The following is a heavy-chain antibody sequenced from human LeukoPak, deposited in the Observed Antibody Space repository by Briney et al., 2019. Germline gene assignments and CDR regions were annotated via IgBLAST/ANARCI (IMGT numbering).Heavy chain of an antibody. CDR2: ISGSGGST. V-gene: IGHV3-23*01. Sequence: GWSLRLACAASGFTFSSYAMNWVRQAPGKGLEWVSAISGSGGSTYYADSVKGRFTISRDNSKNTLYLQMNSLRAEDTAVYYCAKQKGSGSYTEYFQHWGQGTLVTVSS. CDR1: GFTFSSYA. D-gene: IGHD6-19*01. CDR3: AKQKGSGSYTEYFQH. J-gene: IGHJ1*01.